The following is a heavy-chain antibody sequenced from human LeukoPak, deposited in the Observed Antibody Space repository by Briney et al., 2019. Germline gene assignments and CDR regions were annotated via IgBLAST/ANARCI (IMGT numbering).Heavy chain of an antibody. Sequence: SETLSLTCTVSGGSISSSSYYWSWIRQPPGKGLGWIGYIYYSGSTNYNPSLKSRVTISVDTSKNQFSLKLSSVTAADTAVYYCAREQGEGYFDYWGQGTLVTVSS. CDR2: IYYSGST. J-gene: IGHJ4*02. CDR1: GGSISSSSYY. V-gene: IGHV4-61*01. D-gene: IGHD3-16*01. CDR3: AREQGEGYFDY.